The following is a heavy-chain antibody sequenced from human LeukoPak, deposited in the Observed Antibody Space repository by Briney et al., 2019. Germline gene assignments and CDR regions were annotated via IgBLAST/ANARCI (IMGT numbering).Heavy chain of an antibody. J-gene: IGHJ6*02. CDR3: ARTDYYGSGSYDYYGMDV. D-gene: IGHD3-10*01. CDR1: GGTFSSYA. V-gene: IGHV1-69*04. CDR2: IIPIFGIA. Sequence: SVKVSFKASGGTFSSYAISWVRQAPGQGLEWMGMIIPIFGIANYAQKFQGRVTITADKSTSTAYMELSSLRSEDTAVYYCARTDYYGSGSYDYYGMDVWGQGTLVTVSS.